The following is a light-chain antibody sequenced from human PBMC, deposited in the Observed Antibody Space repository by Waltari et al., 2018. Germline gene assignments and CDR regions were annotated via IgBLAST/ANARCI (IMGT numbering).Light chain of an antibody. CDR2: GAS. J-gene: IGKJ1*01. V-gene: IGKV3-20*01. CDR3: QHYLRLPVT. CDR1: QSVTRA. Sequence: ELVLTQSPGTLSLSPGESATLSCRTSQSVTRALAWYQQKPGQAPRLLIYGASNRATGIPDRFSGSGSGTDFSLTISSLEPEDVAVYYCQHYLRLPVTFGQGTKVEVK.